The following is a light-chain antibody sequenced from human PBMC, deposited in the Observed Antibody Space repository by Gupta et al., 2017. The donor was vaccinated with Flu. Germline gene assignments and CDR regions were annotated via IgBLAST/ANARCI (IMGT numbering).Light chain of an antibody. CDR3: QQSYSTWT. Sequence: EIQMTQTPSSLSASVGDRVTITCRAAQSISTFLNWYQQKPGQAPRLLIYAASLLQSGVPSRFSASGSETDFTLTISSLQPEDFATYYCQQSYSTWTFGQGTKVDIK. CDR1: QSISTF. V-gene: IGKV1-39*01. CDR2: AAS. J-gene: IGKJ1*01.